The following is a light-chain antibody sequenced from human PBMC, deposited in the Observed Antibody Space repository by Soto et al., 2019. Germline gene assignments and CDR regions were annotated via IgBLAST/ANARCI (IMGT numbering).Light chain of an antibody. CDR2: EVS. CDR1: SSDIGDYNY. V-gene: IGLV2-14*01. CDR3: SSYTSRNTYV. Sequence: QSALTQPASVSGSPGQSITISCTGNSSDIGDYNYVSWYQQHPGKAPKLMIFEVSYRPSGVSHRFSGSKSGYTASLTISGLQAEDEDDYYCSSYTSRNTYVFGTGTKLTVL. J-gene: IGLJ1*01.